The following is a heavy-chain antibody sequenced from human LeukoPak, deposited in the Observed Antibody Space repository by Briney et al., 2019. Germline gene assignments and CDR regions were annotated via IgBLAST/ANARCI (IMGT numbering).Heavy chain of an antibody. D-gene: IGHD2-15*01. J-gene: IGHJ4*02. V-gene: IGHV3-23*01. CDR3: AKARIGFLLSLDY. Sequence: PGGSLRLSCAASGFTFSSYTMSWVRQAPGKGLEWVSGISLDGATTYYAGSVEGRFTISRDNSKNTLYLQMNSLRAEDTAVYYCAKARIGFLLSLDYWGQGTLVTVSS. CDR1: GFTFSSYT. CDR2: ISLDGATT.